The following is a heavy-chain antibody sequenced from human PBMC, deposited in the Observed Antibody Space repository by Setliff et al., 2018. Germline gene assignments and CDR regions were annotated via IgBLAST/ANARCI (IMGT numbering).Heavy chain of an antibody. V-gene: IGHV3-74*01. D-gene: IGHD6-13*01. CDR3: AREMEAAGQRAFDI. Sequence: PRLSCAASGFTFSSYWMHWVRQAPGKGLVWVSRVNSDGSSTTYADSVKGRFTMSRDNANNALYLQMNSLTAEDTAVYYCAREMEAAGQRAFDIWGQGTMVTVSS. CDR2: VNSDGSST. J-gene: IGHJ3*02. CDR1: GFTFSSYW.